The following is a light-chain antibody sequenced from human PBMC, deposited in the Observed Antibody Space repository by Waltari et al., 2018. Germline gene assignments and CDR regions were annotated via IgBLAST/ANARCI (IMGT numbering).Light chain of an antibody. V-gene: IGKV1-39*01. CDR3: QQSYSSLPIT. Sequence: DILLTQSPSSLSASVGDRVTITCRAGQSIGTSLNWYQQKPGNAPNLLIYAASSLQSGVPSRFSGSGSGIEFTLTISSLQPEDSATYYCQQSYSSLPITFGQGTRLEIK. CDR1: QSIGTS. J-gene: IGKJ5*01. CDR2: AAS.